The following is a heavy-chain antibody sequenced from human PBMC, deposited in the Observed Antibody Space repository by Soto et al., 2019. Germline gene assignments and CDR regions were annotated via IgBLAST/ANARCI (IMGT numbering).Heavy chain of an antibody. CDR2: IKSKTSGGTT. Sequence: TGGSLRLSCVASGFTFNNAWMNWVRQAPGKGLEWVGRIKSKTSGGTTDYAAPVKGRFTISRDDSRNTLYLQMNSLKTEDTAVYYCTADSPDQGILAYWGQGTLVTVSS. CDR1: GFTFNNAW. V-gene: IGHV3-15*07. CDR3: TADSPDQGILAY. J-gene: IGHJ4*02.